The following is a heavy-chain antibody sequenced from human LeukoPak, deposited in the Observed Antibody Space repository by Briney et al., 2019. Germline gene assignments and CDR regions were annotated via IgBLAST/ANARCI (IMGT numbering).Heavy chain of an antibody. Sequence: GGSLRLSCAASGFTFSNYWMNWVRQAPGKGLEWVSSISSSSSYIYYADSVKGRFTISRDNAKNSLYLQMNSLRAEDTAVYYCARDRLNWNYGAPDAFDIWGQGTMVTVSS. CDR2: ISSSSSYI. D-gene: IGHD1-7*01. V-gene: IGHV3-21*01. CDR3: ARDRLNWNYGAPDAFDI. J-gene: IGHJ3*02. CDR1: GFTFSNYW.